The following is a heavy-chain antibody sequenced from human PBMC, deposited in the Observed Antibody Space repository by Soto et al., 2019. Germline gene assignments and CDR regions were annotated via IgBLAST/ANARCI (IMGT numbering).Heavy chain of an antibody. CDR2: ISAYNGNT. V-gene: IGHV1-18*04. Sequence: GASVKVSCTASASTLPPSGISWVRQAPGQGLEWMGWISAYNGNTNYAQKLQGRVTMTTDTSTSTAYMELRSLRSDDTAVYYWARELGDSSGSDYIKVYRYYYYGMDVWG. J-gene: IGHJ6*02. CDR1: ASTLPPSG. CDR3: ARELGDSSGSDYIKVYRYYYYGMDV. D-gene: IGHD3-22*01.